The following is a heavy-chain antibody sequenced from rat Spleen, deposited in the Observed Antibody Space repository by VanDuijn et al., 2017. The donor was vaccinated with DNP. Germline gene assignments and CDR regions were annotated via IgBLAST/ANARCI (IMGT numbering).Heavy chain of an antibody. V-gene: IGHV5-25*01. CDR3: ARRTGGYNSFDY. D-gene: IGHD1-4*01. CDR1: GFTFSNYY. CDR2: ISTSGSRT. Sequence: EVQLVESGGGLVQPGRSLKLSCAASGFTFSNYYMAWVRQAPKKGLEWVATISTSGSRTYYPDSVKGRFTISRDNAKSSLYLQMNSLKSEDTATYYCARRTGGYNSFDYWGQGVMVTVSS. J-gene: IGHJ2*01.